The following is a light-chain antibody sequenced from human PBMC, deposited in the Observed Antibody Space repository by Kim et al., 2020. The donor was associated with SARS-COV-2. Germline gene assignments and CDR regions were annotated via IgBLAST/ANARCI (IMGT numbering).Light chain of an antibody. J-gene: IGLJ2*01. Sequence: SYELTQPPSVSVAPGKTARITCGGNNIGSKSVHWYQQKPGQAPVLVIYYDSDRPSGIPERFSGSNSGNTATLTISRVEAGDEADYYCQVCDSGVVFGGGTKLTVL. CDR1: NIGSKS. CDR3: QVCDSGVV. CDR2: YDS. V-gene: IGLV3-21*04.